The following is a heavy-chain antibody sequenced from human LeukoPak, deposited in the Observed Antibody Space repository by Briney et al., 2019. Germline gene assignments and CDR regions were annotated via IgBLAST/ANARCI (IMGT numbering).Heavy chain of an antibody. V-gene: IGHV1-2*02. CDR1: GYTFTGYY. J-gene: IGHJ3*02. Sequence: ASVKVSCKASGYTFTGYYMHWVRHAPGQGLEWMGWINPNSGGTNYAQKFQGRVTMTRDTSISTAYMELSRLRSDDTAVYYCARATSLVVAATPDAFDIWGQGTMVTVSS. CDR2: INPNSGGT. CDR3: ARATSLVVAATPDAFDI. D-gene: IGHD2-15*01.